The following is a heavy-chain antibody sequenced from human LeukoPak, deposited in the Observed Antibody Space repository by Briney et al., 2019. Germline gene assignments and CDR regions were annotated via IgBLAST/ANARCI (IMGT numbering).Heavy chain of an antibody. J-gene: IGHJ3*01. V-gene: IGHV3-23*01. CDR1: GFTFSSYG. CDR3: ATRQFCSGGTCYGLSF. CDR2: ISKNGDTT. D-gene: IGHD2-15*01. Sequence: XGSLRLSCAASGFTFSSYGIHWVRQAPGKGLEWVSVISKNGDTTYYADSVKGRFTISRDNSKNTLYLQMNSLRAEDTALYFCATRQFCSGGTCYGLSFWGQGTMVTISS.